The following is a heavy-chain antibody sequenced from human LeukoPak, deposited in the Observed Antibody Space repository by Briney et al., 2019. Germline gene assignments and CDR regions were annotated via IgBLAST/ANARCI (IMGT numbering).Heavy chain of an antibody. V-gene: IGHV4-61*02. D-gene: IGHD2-2*01. CDR2: IYTSGST. CDR3: ARDPGGQLLHNWFDP. J-gene: IGHJ5*02. Sequence: SETLSLTCTVSGDSISSGSYYWSWIRQPAGKGLEWIGRIYTSGSTNYNPSLKSRVTMSVDTSKNQFSLKLSSVTAADTAVYYCARDPGGQLLHNWFDPWGQGTLVTVSS. CDR1: GDSISSGSYY.